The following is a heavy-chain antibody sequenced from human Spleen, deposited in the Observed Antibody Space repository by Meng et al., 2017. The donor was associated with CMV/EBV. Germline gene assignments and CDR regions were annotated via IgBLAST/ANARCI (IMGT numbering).Heavy chain of an antibody. J-gene: IGHJ5*02. Sequence: FSSYSMSWVRQAPGKGLEWVSAISAGGGTTYYVNSVKGRFTISRDNAKNSLYLQTNSLRVDDTAVYFCARVQTAYRSGWYGGDWFDAWGQGTLVTVSS. CDR3: ARVQTAYRSGWYGGDWFDA. V-gene: IGHV3-23*01. D-gene: IGHD6-19*01. CDR1: FSSYS. CDR2: ISAGGGTT.